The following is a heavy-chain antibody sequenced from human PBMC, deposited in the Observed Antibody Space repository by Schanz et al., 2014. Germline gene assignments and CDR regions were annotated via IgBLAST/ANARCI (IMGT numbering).Heavy chain of an antibody. Sequence: QVQLVQSGAEVKKPGSSMKVSCKASGGTFSSYSISWVRQAPGQGLEWMGRIIPILGIANYAQKFQGRVTNTADKSTSTAYMDLSSLRPEDTAVYYCARGGGPEDVFDIWGQGTILTVSS. CDR2: IIPILGIA. D-gene: IGHD2-15*01. CDR1: GGTFSSYS. J-gene: IGHJ3*02. V-gene: IGHV1-69*02. CDR3: ARGGGPEDVFDI.